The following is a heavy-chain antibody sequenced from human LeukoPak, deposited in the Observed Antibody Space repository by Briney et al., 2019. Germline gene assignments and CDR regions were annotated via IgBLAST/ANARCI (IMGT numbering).Heavy chain of an antibody. V-gene: IGHV4-34*01. J-gene: IGHJ6*03. D-gene: IGHD1-26*01. CDR2: INHSGST. CDR1: GGSFSGYY. CDR3: ARVKGGSYYHARSRYYYYMDV. Sequence: SETLSLTCAVYGGSFSGYYWSWIRQPPGKGLEWIGEINHSGSTNYNPSLKSRVTISVDTSKNQFSLKLSSVTAADTAVYYCARVKGGSYYHARSRYYYYMDVWGKGTTVTVSS.